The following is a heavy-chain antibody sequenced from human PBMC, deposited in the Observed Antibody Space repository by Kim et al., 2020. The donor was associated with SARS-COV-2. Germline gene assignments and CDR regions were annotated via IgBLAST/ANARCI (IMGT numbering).Heavy chain of an antibody. J-gene: IGHJ4*02. V-gene: IGHV3-7*01. CDR2: IKQDGSEK. CDR1: GFTFSNYW. Sequence: GGSLRLSCAASGFTFSNYWMNWVRQAPGKGLEWVANIKQDGSEKHYVDSVRGRFTISRDNAKNSLYLQMNSLRVEDTAVYYCATGRRGSLWGQGTLATVS. CDR3: ATGRRGSL.